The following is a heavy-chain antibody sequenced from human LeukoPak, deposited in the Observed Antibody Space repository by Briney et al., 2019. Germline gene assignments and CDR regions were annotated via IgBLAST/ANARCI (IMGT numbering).Heavy chain of an antibody. CDR2: ISTYNGDT. D-gene: IGHD3-22*01. V-gene: IGHV1-18*01. Sequence: ASVKVSCKASGYPFTAYGIDWVRQAPGQGLEWMGWISTYNGDTNYAQKLQGRVTMTTDTSTSTAYMELRSLRSDDTAVYYCARDLGWRDSSGSSDYWGQGTLVTVSS. CDR3: ARDLGWRDSSGSSDY. J-gene: IGHJ4*02. CDR1: GYPFTAYG.